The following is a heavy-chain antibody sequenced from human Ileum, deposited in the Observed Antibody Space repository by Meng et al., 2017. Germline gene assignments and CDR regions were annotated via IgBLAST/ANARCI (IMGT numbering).Heavy chain of an antibody. Sequence: QAPLEESGPGLVKPSQTLSLTCTVSGDSISSGDLYWTWSRQHPGKGLEWIGYFYFSGSTYYNPSLKSRVSISVDTSKNQFSLRMSSVTAADTAVYYCARYYYDSSGVTWFDPWGQGTLVTVSS. V-gene: IGHV4-31*03. CDR3: ARYYYDSSGVTWFDP. J-gene: IGHJ5*02. CDR1: GDSISSGDLY. CDR2: FYFSGST. D-gene: IGHD3-22*01.